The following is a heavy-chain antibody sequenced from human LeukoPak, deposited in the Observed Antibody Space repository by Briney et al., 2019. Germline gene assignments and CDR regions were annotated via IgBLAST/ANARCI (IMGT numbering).Heavy chain of an antibody. CDR3: ARVKLWNRAGHGYYYFDY. CDR2: IYYSGST. Sequence: PSETLSLTCTVSGGSISSSSYYWGWIRQPPGKGLEWIGSIYYSGSTYYNPSLKSRVTISVDTSKNQFSLKLSSVTAADTAVYYCARVKLWNRAGHGYYYFDYWGQGTLVTVSS. J-gene: IGHJ4*02. D-gene: IGHD2-15*01. CDR1: GGSISSSSYY. V-gene: IGHV4-39*07.